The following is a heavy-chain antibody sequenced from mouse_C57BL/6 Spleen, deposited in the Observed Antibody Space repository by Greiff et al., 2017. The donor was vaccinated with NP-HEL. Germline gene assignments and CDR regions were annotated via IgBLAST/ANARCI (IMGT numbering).Heavy chain of an antibody. D-gene: IGHD2-5*01. V-gene: IGHV2-9-1*01. Sequence: VKLVESGPGLVAPSQRLSITCTVSGFSFTSYAISWVRQPPGKGLEWLGVIWTGGGTNYNSALKSRLSISKDKSKSQVFLKMNSLQTDDTARYYCARRSYSNPGYFDVWGTGTTVTVSS. CDR1: GFSFTSYA. CDR2: IWTGGGT. CDR3: ARRSYSNPGYFDV. J-gene: IGHJ1*03.